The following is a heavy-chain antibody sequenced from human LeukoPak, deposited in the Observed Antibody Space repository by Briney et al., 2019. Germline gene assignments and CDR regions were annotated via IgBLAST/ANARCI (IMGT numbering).Heavy chain of an antibody. Sequence: GGSLRLSCAASGFTVSSNYMSWVRQAPGKGLEWVSVIYSGGSTYYADSVKGRFTISRDNSKNTVDLLVNSLRAEDTAVYYCAKGRREGDFWSGYYFDYWGQGTLVTVSS. V-gene: IGHV3-53*01. J-gene: IGHJ4*02. CDR3: AKGRREGDFWSGYYFDY. CDR1: GFTVSSNY. D-gene: IGHD3-3*01. CDR2: IYSGGST.